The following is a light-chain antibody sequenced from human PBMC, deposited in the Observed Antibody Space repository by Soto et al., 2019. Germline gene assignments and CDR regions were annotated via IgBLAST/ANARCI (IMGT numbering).Light chain of an antibody. V-gene: IGKV1-5*03. J-gene: IGKJ2*01. Sequence: DIQMTQSPSTLSASVGDRVTITCRASQSISSWLAWYQQKPGKAPKLLIYKASSLESGVPSRFSGSGSGTEFTLTIISLQPDDFATYYCQQYNSYWYTFGQGTKLEIK. CDR2: KAS. CDR1: QSISSW. CDR3: QQYNSYWYT.